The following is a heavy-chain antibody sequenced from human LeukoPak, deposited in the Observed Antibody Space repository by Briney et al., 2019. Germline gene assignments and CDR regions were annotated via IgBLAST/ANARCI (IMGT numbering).Heavy chain of an antibody. CDR1: GFTFTTYW. D-gene: IGHD5-12*01. Sequence: GGSLRLSCAASGFTFTTYWMGWVRQAPGKGLEWVANIKQDGTEKYYVDSVKDRFTISRDNAKNSLSLQMNNLRAEDTAVYYCARSGYGYYYYMDVWGKGTTVTVSS. V-gene: IGHV3-7*01. CDR3: ARSGYGYYYYMDV. J-gene: IGHJ6*03. CDR2: IKQDGTEK.